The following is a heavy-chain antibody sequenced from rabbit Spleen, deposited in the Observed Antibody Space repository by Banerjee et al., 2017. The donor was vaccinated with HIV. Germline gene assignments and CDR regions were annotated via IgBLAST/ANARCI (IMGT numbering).Heavy chain of an antibody. CDR2: IYNGDGST. CDR3: ARNYVNAFDP. D-gene: IGHD1-1*01. CDR1: GFDFSSNYW. Sequence: QEQLVEYGGDLVQPEGSLTLTCKASGFDFSSNYWISWVRQAPGKGPEFIACIYNGDGSTYYASWAKGRFIMSRTSSTTVFLQMTSLTAADTATYFCARNYVNAFDPWGQGTLVTVS. V-gene: IGHV1S45*01. J-gene: IGHJ2*01.